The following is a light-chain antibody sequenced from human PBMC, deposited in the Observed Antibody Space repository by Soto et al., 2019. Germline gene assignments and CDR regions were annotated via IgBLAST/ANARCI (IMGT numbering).Light chain of an antibody. CDR3: QQYGSSPVT. Sequence: EIELTQSPGTLSLSPGERASLSCRASQSVSSSYLAWYQQKPGQAPRLLIYGASSRATGIPDRFSGSGSGTDFTLTISRLAPEDFAVYYCQQYGSSPVTFGPGTKVDIK. J-gene: IGKJ3*01. V-gene: IGKV3-20*01. CDR2: GAS. CDR1: QSVSSSY.